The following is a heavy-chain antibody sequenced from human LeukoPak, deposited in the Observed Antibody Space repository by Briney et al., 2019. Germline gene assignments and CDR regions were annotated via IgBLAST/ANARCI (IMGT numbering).Heavy chain of an antibody. CDR1: GFTFSSSD. CDR2: ISGSGGGT. D-gene: IGHD1-26*01. Sequence: PGGSLRLSCAASGFTFSSSDMSWARQAPGKGLESVSDISGSGGGTDYADSVKGRFTISRDNSKNTLFLQMNSLRAEDTAVYYCAKDLVGPKGPFDYWGQGTLATVSS. CDR3: AKDLVGPKGPFDY. V-gene: IGHV3-23*01. J-gene: IGHJ4*02.